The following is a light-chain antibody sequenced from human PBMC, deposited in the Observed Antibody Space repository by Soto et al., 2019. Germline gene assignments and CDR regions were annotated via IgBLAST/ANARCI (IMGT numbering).Light chain of an antibody. CDR1: NNYIGVYDF. V-gene: IGLV2-8*01. CDR2: EVV. CDR3: KSYDGSKNDA. J-gene: IGLJ6*01. Sequence: SALAPHPYSSRSHIQPLTLAYPAHNNYIGVYDFVSWYQHHPGKAPRLIIYEVVQRPSGVPDRFSGSKSGNTASLTVSGRQAADEDDYFCKSYDGSKNDAFGSGNK.